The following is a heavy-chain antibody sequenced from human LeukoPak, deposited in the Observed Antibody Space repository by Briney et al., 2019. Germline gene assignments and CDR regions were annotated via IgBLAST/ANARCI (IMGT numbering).Heavy chain of an antibody. CDR1: GFTFSNAW. V-gene: IGHV3-15*01. CDR2: IKSKTDGGTT. Sequence: GGSLRLSCAASGFTFSNAWMSWVRQAPGKGLEWVGRIKSKTDGGTTDYAAPVKGRFTNSRDDSKNTLYLQMNSLKTEDTAVYYCTTDEWELHFDYWGQGTLVTVSS. CDR3: TTDEWELHFDY. J-gene: IGHJ4*02. D-gene: IGHD1-26*01.